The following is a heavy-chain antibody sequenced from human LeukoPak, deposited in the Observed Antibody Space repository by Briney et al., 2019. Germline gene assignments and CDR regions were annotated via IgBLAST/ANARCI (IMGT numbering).Heavy chain of an antibody. D-gene: IGHD5-12*01. J-gene: IGHJ4*02. V-gene: IGHV4-59*08. CDR1: GGSITPYY. Sequence: SETLSLTCTVSGGSITPYYWGWIRQPPGKGLEWIGYIYYSGNTNYNSSLKSRVTMSVDTSKNQFSLKLTSVTAADTAVYYCARYSGYAGDYFDYWGQGTLVSVSS. CDR3: ARYSGYAGDYFDY. CDR2: IYYSGNT.